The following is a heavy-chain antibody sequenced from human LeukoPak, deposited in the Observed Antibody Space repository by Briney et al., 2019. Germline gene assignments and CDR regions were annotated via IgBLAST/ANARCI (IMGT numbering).Heavy chain of an antibody. Sequence: SETLSLTCTVSGGSISSYYWSWIRQPPGKGLEWIGEINHSGSTNYNPSLKSRVTISVDTSKDQFSLKLSSVTAADTAVYYCARADYSNLAYYFDYWGQGTLVTVSS. V-gene: IGHV4-34*01. CDR1: GGSISSYY. J-gene: IGHJ4*02. D-gene: IGHD4-4*01. CDR2: INHSGST. CDR3: ARADYSNLAYYFDY.